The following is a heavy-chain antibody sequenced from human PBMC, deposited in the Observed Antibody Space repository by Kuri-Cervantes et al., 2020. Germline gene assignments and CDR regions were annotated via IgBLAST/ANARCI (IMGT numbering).Heavy chain of an antibody. Sequence: GGSLRLSCAASGFTFSNYGMHWVRQAPGKGLEWVAVIWYGGSNKNYADSVKGRFTISRDNSKNTLSPQMNSLRVEDTAVYYCARDYYGSGNLAGMDVWGQGTTVTVSS. J-gene: IGHJ6*02. V-gene: IGHV3-33*01. CDR3: ARDYYGSGNLAGMDV. CDR2: IWYGGSNK. D-gene: IGHD3-10*01. CDR1: GFTFSNYG.